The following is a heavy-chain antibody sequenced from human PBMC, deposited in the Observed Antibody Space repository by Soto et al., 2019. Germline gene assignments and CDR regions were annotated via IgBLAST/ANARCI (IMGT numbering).Heavy chain of an antibody. D-gene: IGHD6-6*01. CDR1: GDSISSGDYY. CDR2: IYYSGST. Sequence: SETVSLTCTVSGDSISSGDYYWSWIRQPPGKGLEWIGLIYYSGSTHYNPSLKSRLIISVNTSKNQFSLKLTSATAADTAVYYCARDFLRYSSWPGPLEYWGQGTLVTVS. V-gene: IGHV4-30-4*01. J-gene: IGHJ4*02. CDR3: ARDFLRYSSWPGPLEY.